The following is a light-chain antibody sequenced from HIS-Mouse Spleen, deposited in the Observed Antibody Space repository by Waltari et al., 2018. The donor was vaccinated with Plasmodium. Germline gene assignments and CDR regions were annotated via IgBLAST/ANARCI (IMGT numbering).Light chain of an antibody. CDR3: YSTDSSGNHRV. CDR2: EDS. V-gene: IGLV3-10*01. CDR1: ALPKKY. J-gene: IGLJ3*02. Sequence: SYELTQPPSVSVSPGQTARITCSGDALPKKYAYWYQQKSGQAPVLVIYEDSKRPSGIPERFSGSSAGKMATLTISGAQVEDEADYYGYSTDSSGNHRVFGGGTKLTVL.